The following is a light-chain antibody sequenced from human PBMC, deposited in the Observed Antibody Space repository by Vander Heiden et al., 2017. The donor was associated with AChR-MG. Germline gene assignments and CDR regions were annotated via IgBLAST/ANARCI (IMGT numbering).Light chain of an antibody. CDR2: KAS. CDR1: QSISSW. Sequence: DIQMTQSPSTLSASVGDRVTITCRASQSISSWLAWYQQKPGKAPKLLIYKASSLESGVPSRFSGSGSGTEFTITIRSLQPDDFATYYCQQYNSYSRTFGQGTKVEIK. J-gene: IGKJ1*01. CDR3: QQYNSYSRT. V-gene: IGKV1-5*03.